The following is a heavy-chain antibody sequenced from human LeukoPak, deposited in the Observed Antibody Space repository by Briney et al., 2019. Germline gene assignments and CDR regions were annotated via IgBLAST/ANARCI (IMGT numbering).Heavy chain of an antibody. J-gene: IGHJ1*01. Sequence: SETLSLTCTVSGGSISKYYWNWIRQPPGKGLEWIGYIYYSGSTNYNPSLKSRVTISVDTSKNQFSLKLSSVTAADTAVYYCATVEGYCTSTSCYRAYFQHWGQGTLVTVSS. CDR2: IYYSGST. CDR1: GGSISKYY. D-gene: IGHD2-2*02. V-gene: IGHV4-59*01. CDR3: ATVEGYCTSTSCYRAYFQH.